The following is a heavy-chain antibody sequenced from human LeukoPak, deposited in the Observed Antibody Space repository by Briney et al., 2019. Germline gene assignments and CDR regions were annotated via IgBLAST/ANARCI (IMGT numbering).Heavy chain of an antibody. J-gene: IGHJ6*03. CDR2: IDWDDDK. CDR1: GFSLSTSGMC. D-gene: IGHD5-18*01. Sequence: ESGPTLVNPTQTLTLTCTFSGFSLSTSGMCVSWIRQPPGKALEWLARIDWDDDKYYSTSLKTRLTISKDTSKNQVVLTMTNMDPEDTATYYCARLDTSGYYYYMDVWGKGTTVTVSS. V-gene: IGHV2-70*11. CDR3: ARLDTSGYYYYMDV.